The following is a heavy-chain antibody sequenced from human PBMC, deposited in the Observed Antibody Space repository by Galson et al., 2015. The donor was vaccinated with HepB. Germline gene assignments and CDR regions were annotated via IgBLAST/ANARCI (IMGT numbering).Heavy chain of an antibody. CDR2: ISYDGSNK. CDR3: ARGLVDTAMVGGY. CDR1: GFTFSSYA. V-gene: IGHV3-30-3*01. D-gene: IGHD5-18*01. Sequence: SLRLSCAASGFTFSSYAMHWVRQAPGKGLEWVAVISYDGSNKYYADSVKGRFTISRDNSKNTLYLQMNSLRAKDTAVYYCARGLVDTAMVGGYWGQGTLVTVSS. J-gene: IGHJ4*02.